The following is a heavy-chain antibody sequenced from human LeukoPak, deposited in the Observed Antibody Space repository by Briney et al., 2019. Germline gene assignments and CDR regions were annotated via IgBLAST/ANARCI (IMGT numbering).Heavy chain of an antibody. V-gene: IGHV4-4*07. Sequence: KPSETLSLTCTVSGGSISSYYWSWIGEPAGQGLEWFGRIYTSGSTNYHPSLKTRVTMSVDTSKSQFSLKLSSVTAADTAVYSCARSEIYYYDSSGYSRREFYCFDYWGQGTLVTVSS. J-gene: IGHJ4*02. CDR3: ARSEIYYYDSSGYSRREFYCFDY. D-gene: IGHD3-22*01. CDR1: GGSISSYY. CDR2: IYTSGST.